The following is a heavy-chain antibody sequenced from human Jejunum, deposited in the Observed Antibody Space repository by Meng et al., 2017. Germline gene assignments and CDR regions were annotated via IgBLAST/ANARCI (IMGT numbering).Heavy chain of an antibody. Sequence: VQLVESGGGLVQPGGSLRLSCAASGFTLSSSSMSWVRQAPGKGLGWVSVITAGGTTYYADSVKGRFTISRDTSKNTVYLQMNSLRAEDTAVYYCAKLVRYWGQGTLVTVSS. V-gene: IGHV3-23*04. J-gene: IGHJ4*02. CDR3: AKLVRY. CDR2: ITAGGTT. CDR1: GFTLSSSS.